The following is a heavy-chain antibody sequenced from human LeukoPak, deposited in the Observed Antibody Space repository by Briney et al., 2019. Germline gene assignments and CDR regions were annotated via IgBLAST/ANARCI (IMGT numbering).Heavy chain of an antibody. CDR3: AKGGVRGVISPYNWFDP. Sequence: GGSLRLSCAASGFTFSSYGMSWVRQAPGKGLEWVSAISGSGGSTYYADSVKGRFTISRDNSKNTLYLQMNSLRAEDTAVYYCAKGGVRGVISPYNWFDPWGQGTLVTVSS. V-gene: IGHV3-23*01. J-gene: IGHJ5*02. D-gene: IGHD3-10*01. CDR2: ISGSGGST. CDR1: GFTFSSYG.